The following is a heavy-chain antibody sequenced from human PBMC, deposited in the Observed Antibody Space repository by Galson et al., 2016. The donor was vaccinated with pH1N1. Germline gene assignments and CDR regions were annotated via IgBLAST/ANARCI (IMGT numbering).Heavy chain of an antibody. V-gene: IGHV3-30*02. J-gene: IGHJ4*02. Sequence: SLRLSCAASGSTFSSYDMHWVRQAPGKGLEWVAFIRYDGSNNDGSNKYYIDSVKGRFTVSRDNSKNTLYLQMRSLRAEDTAVYYCAKKMGFGDLLYNFDYWGQGTLVTVSS. CDR2: IRYDGSNNDGSNK. CDR3: AKKMGFGDLLYNFDY. D-gene: IGHD3-10*01. CDR1: GSTFSSYD.